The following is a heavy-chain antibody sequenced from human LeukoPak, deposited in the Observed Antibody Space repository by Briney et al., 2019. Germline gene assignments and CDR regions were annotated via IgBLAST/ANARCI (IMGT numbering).Heavy chain of an antibody. J-gene: IGHJ4*02. CDR3: TRSSGYYYDY. CDR1: GFALSTYW. V-gene: IGHV3-74*01. Sequence: PGGSLRLSCAASGFALSTYWMHWVRQAPGKGPVWVSRINSDGSIINYADSVKGRFTISRDVTKNTLHLQLDSLRAEDTAVHYCTRSSGYYYDYWGQGTLVTVSS. D-gene: IGHD3-22*01. CDR2: INSDGSII.